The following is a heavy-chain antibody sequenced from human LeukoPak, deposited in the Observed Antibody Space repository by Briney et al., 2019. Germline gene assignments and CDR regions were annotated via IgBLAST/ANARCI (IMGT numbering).Heavy chain of an antibody. CDR3: ARLYCSSTSCYLFDY. CDR2: MDPNSGNT. CDR1: GYTFTSYD. D-gene: IGHD2-2*01. J-gene: IGHJ4*02. Sequence: ASVKVSCKASGYTFTSYDINWVRQATGQGPEWMGWMDPNSGNTGYAQKFQGRVTMTRNTSISTAYMELSSLRSEDTAVYYCARLYCSSTSCYLFDYWGQGTLVTVSS. V-gene: IGHV1-8*01.